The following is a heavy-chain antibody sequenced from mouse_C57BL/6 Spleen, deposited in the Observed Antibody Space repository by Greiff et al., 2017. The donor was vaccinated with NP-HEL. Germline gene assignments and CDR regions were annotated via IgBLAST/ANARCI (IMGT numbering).Heavy chain of an antibody. J-gene: IGHJ2*01. CDR2: IYPRSGNT. Sequence: QVQLKESGAELARPGASVKLSCKASGYPFTSYGISWVKQRTGQGLEWIGEIYPRSGNTYYNEKFKGKATLTADKSSSTAYMELRSLTSEDSAVYCCARRPHYYCSSYGICYFDYWGQGTTLTVSS. V-gene: IGHV1-81*01. CDR1: GYPFTSYG. D-gene: IGHD1-1*01. CDR3: ARRPHYYCSSYGICYFDY.